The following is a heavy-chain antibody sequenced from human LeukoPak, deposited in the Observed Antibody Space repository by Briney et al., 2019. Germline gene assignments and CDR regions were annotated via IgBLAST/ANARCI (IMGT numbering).Heavy chain of an antibody. CDR2: ISGSGDNT. CDR3: ARDVSYAFDI. D-gene: IGHD5/OR15-5a*01. Sequence: PGGSLRLSCAASGFTFSTYAMNWVRQAPGQGLEWVSGISGSGDNTYYADSVKGRLTISRDNAKNSLYLQMNSLRAEDTAVYYCARDVSYAFDIWGQGTMVTVSS. CDR1: GFTFSTYA. V-gene: IGHV3-23*01. J-gene: IGHJ3*02.